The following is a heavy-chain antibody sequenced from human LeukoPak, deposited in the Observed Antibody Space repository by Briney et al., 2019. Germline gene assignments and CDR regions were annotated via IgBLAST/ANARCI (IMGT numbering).Heavy chain of an antibody. J-gene: IGHJ4*02. D-gene: IGHD4-23*01. CDR2: ISASGDST. CDR3: TRDLMDFDYGDKGGNY. CDR1: GFTFSSYA. V-gene: IGHV3-23*01. Sequence: GGSLRLSCAASGFTFSSYAMSWVRQAPGKGLEWVSVISASGDSTYYADSVKGRFTISRDNSKNTLYLQMNSLRTEDTAVYFCTRDLMDFDYGDKGGNYWGQGTLVTVSS.